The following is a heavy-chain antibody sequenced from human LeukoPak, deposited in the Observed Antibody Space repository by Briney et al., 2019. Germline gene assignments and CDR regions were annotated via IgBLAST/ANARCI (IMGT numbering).Heavy chain of an antibody. V-gene: IGHV4-59*01. D-gene: IGHD3-22*01. CDR2: IYYSGST. CDR3: ASSYDSSGYNYD. Sequence: PSETLSLTCTVSGGSIISYYWSWIRQPPGKGLEWIGYIYYSGSTNYNPSLKSRVTISVDTSKNQFSLKLSSVTAADTAVYYCASSYDSSGYNYDWGQGTLVTVSS. J-gene: IGHJ4*02. CDR1: GGSIISYY.